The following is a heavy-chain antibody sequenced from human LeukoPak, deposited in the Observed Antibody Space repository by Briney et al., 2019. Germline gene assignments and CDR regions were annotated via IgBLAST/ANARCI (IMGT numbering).Heavy chain of an antibody. V-gene: IGHV4-34*01. Sequence: SETLSLTCAVFGGSFCGYYLSWIRQPPGKGLEWIGEINPGGSTDYNPSLKSRVTISMDTSKNQFSLNLTSVSAADTAVYYCARYAAGYYYFYMDVWGKGTSVTVSS. D-gene: IGHD2-15*01. CDR3: ARYAAGYYYFYMDV. CDR1: GGSFCGYY. J-gene: IGHJ6*03. CDR2: INPGGST.